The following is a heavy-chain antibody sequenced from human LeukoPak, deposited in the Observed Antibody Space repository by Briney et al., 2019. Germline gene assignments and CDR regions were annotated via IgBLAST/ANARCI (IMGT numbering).Heavy chain of an antibody. J-gene: IGHJ4*02. D-gene: IGHD3-10*01. Sequence: PGGSLSLSCAASGFTFSNFAMTWVRQAPGKGLEWVSSIVSSRSTYFAGSLKGRFTISRDNAKNSLYLQMNSLRAEDTAVYYCARIGAGSSRDYWGQGTLVTVSS. CDR3: ARIGAGSSRDY. CDR2: IVSSRST. CDR1: GFTFSNFA. V-gene: IGHV3-21*01.